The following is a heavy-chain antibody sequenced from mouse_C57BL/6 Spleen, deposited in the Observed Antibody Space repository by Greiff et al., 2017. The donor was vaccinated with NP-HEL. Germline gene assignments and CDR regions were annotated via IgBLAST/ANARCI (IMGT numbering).Heavy chain of an antibody. Sequence: EVQGVESGAELVRPGASVKLSCTASGFNIKDDYMNWVKQRPEQGLEWIGWIDPENGDTEYASKFQGKATITADTSSNTAYLQLSSLTSEDTAVYYCTTQLGRGYWGQGTTLTVSS. V-gene: IGHV14-4*01. J-gene: IGHJ2*01. D-gene: IGHD4-1*02. CDR3: TTQLGRGY. CDR2: IDPENGDT. CDR1: GFNIKDDY.